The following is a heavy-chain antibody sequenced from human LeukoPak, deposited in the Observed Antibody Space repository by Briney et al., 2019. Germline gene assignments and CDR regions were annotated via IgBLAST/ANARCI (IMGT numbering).Heavy chain of an antibody. CDR3: ARLPAAIHWFDP. V-gene: IGHV4-59*08. D-gene: IGHD2-2*02. CDR2: IYHTGST. CDR1: GGSITSYY. Sequence: SETLSLTCTVSGGSITSYYWGWIRQPPGKGLEWIGCIYHTGSTYYNPSLKSRVTISVDTSKNHFSLKLTSVTAADTAVYYCARLPAAIHWFDPWGQGTLVTVSS. J-gene: IGHJ5*02.